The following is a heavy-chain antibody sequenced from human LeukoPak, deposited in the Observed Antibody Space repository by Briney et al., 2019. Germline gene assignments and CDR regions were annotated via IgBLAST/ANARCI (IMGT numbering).Heavy chain of an antibody. CDR1: GGSISSSSYY. V-gene: IGHV4-39*07. Sequence: SETLSLTCTVSGGSISSSSYYWGWIRQPPGKGLEWIGSIYHSGSTYYNPSLKSRVTISVDTSKNQFSLKLSSVTAADTAVYYCARSVFGGGSYSFDPWGQGTLVTVSS. CDR3: ARSVFGGGSYSFDP. D-gene: IGHD1-26*01. J-gene: IGHJ5*02. CDR2: IYHSGST.